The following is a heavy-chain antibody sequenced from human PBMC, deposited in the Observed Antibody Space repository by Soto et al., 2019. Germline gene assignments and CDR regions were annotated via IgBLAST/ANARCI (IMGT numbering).Heavy chain of an antibody. CDR3: ARRNLGYCSSTSCYEDV. Sequence: SETLSLTCTVSGGSISSYDWSWIRQPPGKGLEWIGYIYYSGSTNYNPSLKSRVTISVDTSKNQFSLKLSSVTAADTAVYYCARRNLGYCSSTSCYEDVWGKGTTVTVSS. J-gene: IGHJ6*04. CDR2: IYYSGST. D-gene: IGHD2-2*01. CDR1: GGSISSYD. V-gene: IGHV4-59*08.